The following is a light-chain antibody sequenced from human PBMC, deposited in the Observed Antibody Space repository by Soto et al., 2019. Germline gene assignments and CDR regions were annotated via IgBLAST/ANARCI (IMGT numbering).Light chain of an antibody. J-gene: IGKJ2*01. CDR1: QSLLHDDGNTY. CDR3: TQATYRRHT. CDR2: EVS. Sequence: VGMTQPNNSLPVHLGEPASIPCRADQSLLHDDGNTYLNWFHQRPGQSPRRLIYEVSNRDSGVPDRFSGSGSGTDFTLKIIMVQAEDVRVYCRTQATYRRHTLGQGTRLEIK. V-gene: IGKV2-30*02.